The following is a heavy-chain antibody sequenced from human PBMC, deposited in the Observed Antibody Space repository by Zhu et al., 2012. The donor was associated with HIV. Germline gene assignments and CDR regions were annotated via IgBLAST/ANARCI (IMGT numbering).Heavy chain of an antibody. CDR2: VYYSGST. V-gene: IGHV4-38-2*01. J-gene: IGHJ3*02. CDR1: GYSINSDYY. CDR3: ARHRHVAQTYYDYVWGNYVGDSFEI. D-gene: IGHD3-16*01. Sequence: QVQLQESGPGPVKPSETLSLTCGVSGYSINSDYYWGWIRQPPGKGLEWIGSVYYSGSTYYNPSLKSRLTISVHTSRNQFSLKLSSVTAADTAVYYCARHRHVAQTYYDYVWGNYVGDSFEIWGQGTMVTVSS.